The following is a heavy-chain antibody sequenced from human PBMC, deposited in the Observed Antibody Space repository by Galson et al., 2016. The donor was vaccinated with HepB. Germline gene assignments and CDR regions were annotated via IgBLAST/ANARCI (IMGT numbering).Heavy chain of an antibody. Sequence: SLRLSCAASGFTFSSYGMHWVRQAPGKGLEWVAMISFDGTNENQADSVKGRFTISRDNSKNTLYLQMTSLRTEDTAVYYCAKVKWFGELLGEFHYHYGMDVGGQGTTVTVSS. V-gene: IGHV3-30*18. D-gene: IGHD3-10*01. CDR2: ISFDGTNE. CDR1: GFTFSSYG. J-gene: IGHJ6*02. CDR3: AKVKWFGELLGEFHYHYGMDV.